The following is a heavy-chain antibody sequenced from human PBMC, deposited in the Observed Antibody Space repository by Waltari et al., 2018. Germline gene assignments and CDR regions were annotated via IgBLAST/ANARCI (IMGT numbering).Heavy chain of an antibody. Sequence: QVQLQESGPGLVKPSETLSLTCTVSGGSISSSSYYWGWIRQPPGKGLEWIGSIYYSGSTYYNPSLKSRVTISVDTSKNQFSLKLSSVTAADTAVYYCARDLAPGYYGSGSYSPDYWGQGTLVTVSS. J-gene: IGHJ4*02. CDR3: ARDLAPGYYGSGSYSPDY. V-gene: IGHV4-39*07. D-gene: IGHD3-10*01. CDR2: IYYSGST. CDR1: GGSISSSSYY.